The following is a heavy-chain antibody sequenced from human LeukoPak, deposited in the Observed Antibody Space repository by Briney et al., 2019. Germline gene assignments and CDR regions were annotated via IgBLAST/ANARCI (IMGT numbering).Heavy chain of an antibody. CDR3: ARHLYGDYDAFDI. CDR1: GGSISSYY. J-gene: IGHJ3*02. CDR2: IYYSGST. Sequence: PSETLPLTCTVSGGSISSYYWSWIRQPPGKGLEWIGYIYYSGSTNYNPSLKSRVTISVDTSKNQFSLKLSSVTAADTAVYYCARHLYGDYDAFDIWGQGTMVTVSS. D-gene: IGHD4-17*01. V-gene: IGHV4-59*08.